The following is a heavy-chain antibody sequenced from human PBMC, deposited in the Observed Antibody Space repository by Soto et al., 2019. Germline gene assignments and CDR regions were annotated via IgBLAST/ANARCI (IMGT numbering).Heavy chain of an antibody. CDR3: AAYYGSGSYYTLDV. D-gene: IGHD3-10*01. V-gene: IGHV3-11*01. CDR1: GFTFSDYY. J-gene: IGHJ6*04. CDR2: ISSSGSTI. Sequence: GGSLRLSCAASGFTFSDYYMSWIRQAPGKGLEWVSSISSSGSTIYYADSVKGRFTISRDNAKNSLYLQMNSLRAEDTAVYYCAAYYGSGSYYTLDVWGKGTTVTVSS.